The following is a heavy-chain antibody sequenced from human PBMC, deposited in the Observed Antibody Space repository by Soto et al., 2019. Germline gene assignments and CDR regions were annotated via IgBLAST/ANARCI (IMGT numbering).Heavy chain of an antibody. CDR3: ARDSPPMDV. CDR2: INAGNGNT. J-gene: IGHJ6*02. CDR1: GYTFTSYA. V-gene: IGHV1-3*01. Sequence: GASVKVSCKASGYTFTSYAMHWVRQAPGQRLECIGWINAGNGNTKYSQKFQGRVTITRDTSACTAYMELSSLRSEVTAVYYCARDSPPMDVWGQGTTVTVSS.